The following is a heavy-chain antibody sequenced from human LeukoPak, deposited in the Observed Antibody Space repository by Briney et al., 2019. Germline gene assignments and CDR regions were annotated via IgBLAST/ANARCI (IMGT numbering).Heavy chain of an antibody. D-gene: IGHD3-9*01. CDR3: AKVFPLLRYFDWLFSYFDY. J-gene: IGHJ4*02. CDR2: ISSGSGDAT. CDR1: GFSFSSYW. Sequence: PGGSLRLSCAASGFSFSSYWMNWVRQVPGKGLEWVSAISSGSGDATYYTHSVKGRFTISRDNSKNTLYLQMNSLRAEDTAVYYCAKVFPLLRYFDWLFSYFDYWGQGTLVTVSS. V-gene: IGHV3-23*01.